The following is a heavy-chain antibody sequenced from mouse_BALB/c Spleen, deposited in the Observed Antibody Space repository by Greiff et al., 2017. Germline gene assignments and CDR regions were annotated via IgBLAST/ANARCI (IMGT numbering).Heavy chain of an antibody. CDR2: ISSGGGST. CDR1: GFAFSSYD. Sequence: DVKLVESGGGLVKPGGSLKLSCAASGFAFSSYDMSWVRQTPEKRLEWVAYISSGGGSTYYPDTVKGRFTISRDNAKNTLYLQMSSLKSEDTAMYYCARHEDSFAYWGQGTLVTVSA. J-gene: IGHJ3*01. V-gene: IGHV5-12-1*01. CDR3: ARHEDSFAY.